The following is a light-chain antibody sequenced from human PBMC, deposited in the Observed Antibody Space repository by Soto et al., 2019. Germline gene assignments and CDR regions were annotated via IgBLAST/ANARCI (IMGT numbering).Light chain of an antibody. CDR2: GAS. Sequence: EIVLTQSPGTLSLSPGETATVSCRASQSVSNSYLAWYQQKPGQAPRLLIYGASSRATGIPDRFSGSGSGTDFTLTISRLEPEDFAVYYCQQYGRSPGYTFGQGTKLEIK. CDR1: QSVSNSY. V-gene: IGKV3-20*01. CDR3: QQYGRSPGYT. J-gene: IGKJ2*01.